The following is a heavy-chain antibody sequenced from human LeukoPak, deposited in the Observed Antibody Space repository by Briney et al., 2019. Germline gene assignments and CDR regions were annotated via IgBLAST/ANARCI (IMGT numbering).Heavy chain of an antibody. CDR1: GLTFSSYS. CDR3: ARDGQIITGLDY. Sequence: GGSLRLSCAASGLTFSSYSMNWVRQAPGKGLEWVSSISSSSSYIYYADSVKGRFTISRDNAKNSLYLQMNSLRAEDTAVYYCARDGQIITGLDYWGQGTLVTVSS. J-gene: IGHJ4*02. V-gene: IGHV3-21*01. CDR2: ISSSSSYI. D-gene: IGHD3-22*01.